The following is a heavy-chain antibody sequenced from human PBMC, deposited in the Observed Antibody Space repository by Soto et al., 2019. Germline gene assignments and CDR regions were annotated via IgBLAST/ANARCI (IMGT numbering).Heavy chain of an antibody. CDR2: IHHTGYT. CDR3: ATKDNVKYFFDS. J-gene: IGHJ4*02. Sequence: SETLSLTCEVSGSSISNDNLWVCIRQPPGKGLEWIGYIHHTGYTYSNPALKSRLTMSVDTSKNQFSLRLSSVTAVDTAVYYCATKDNVKYFFDSCVQGAQVTVYS. CDR1: GSSISNDNL. V-gene: IGHV4-28*01.